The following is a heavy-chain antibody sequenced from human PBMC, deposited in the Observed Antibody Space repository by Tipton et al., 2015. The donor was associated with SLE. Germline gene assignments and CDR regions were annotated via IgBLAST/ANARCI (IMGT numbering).Heavy chain of an antibody. CDR1: GFTFSSYS. J-gene: IGHJ3*02. D-gene: IGHD1-26*01. V-gene: IGHV3-48*04. Sequence: SLRLSCAASGFTFSSYSMNWVRQAPGKGLEWVSYISSSGSTIYYADSVKGRFTISRDNAKNSLYLQMNSLRAEDTAVYYCASTGLGAFDIWGQGTMVTVSS. CDR2: ISSSGSTI. CDR3: ASTGLGAFDI.